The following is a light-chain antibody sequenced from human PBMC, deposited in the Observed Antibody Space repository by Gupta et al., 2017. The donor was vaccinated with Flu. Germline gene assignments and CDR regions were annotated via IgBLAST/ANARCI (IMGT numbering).Light chain of an antibody. CDR2: DVS. Sequence: SISIYCTGTSRDFDSYNYVSWYQKHPGKAPILMIEDVSKRHAGVCNRCSGYKAGNTAVMNISGLQAEDEAYYYYSSDKRSSAGVFGGGTKMTVL. J-gene: IGLJ3*02. CDR1: SRDFDSYNY. CDR3: SSDKRSSAGV. V-gene: IGLV2-14*04.